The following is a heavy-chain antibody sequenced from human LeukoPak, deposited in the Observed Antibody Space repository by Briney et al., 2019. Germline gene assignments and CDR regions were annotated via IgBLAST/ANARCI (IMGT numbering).Heavy chain of an antibody. V-gene: IGHV4-61*02. J-gene: IGHJ6*03. CDR1: GGSISSDSYY. CDR3: ARDYWPRGSTTIVYYYMDV. CDR2: IYTSGST. Sequence: SETLSLTCTVSGGSISSDSYYWSWIRQPAGKGLEWIGRIYTSGSTNYNPSLKSRVTMSVDTSKNQFSLKLSSVTAADTAVYYCARDYWPRGSTTIVYYYMDVWGRGTTVTISS. D-gene: IGHD3-22*01.